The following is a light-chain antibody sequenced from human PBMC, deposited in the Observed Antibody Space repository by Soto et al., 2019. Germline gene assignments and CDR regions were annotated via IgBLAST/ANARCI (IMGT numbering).Light chain of an antibody. CDR3: QQSYSTPPYT. CDR1: QSISSY. V-gene: IGKV1-39*01. J-gene: IGKJ5*01. Sequence: EIQMTQSPSSLSASVGDRVTITCRASQSISSYLNWYQQKPGKAPKLLIYAASSLQSGVPSRFSGSGSGTDFTLTISSLQPEDFATYYCQQSYSTPPYTFGQRTRLAI. CDR2: AAS.